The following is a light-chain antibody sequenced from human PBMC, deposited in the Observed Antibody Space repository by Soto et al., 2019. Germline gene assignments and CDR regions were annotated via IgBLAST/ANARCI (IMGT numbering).Light chain of an antibody. Sequence: EMVLTQSPSTLSLAPGARATLSCSATQRIDNYLARYQQKPVLAPSLLIYDTLNGATGIPARFSGSGYGTAFALTISSLEPEDFAVYYCQQRNYWPITFGPGTRLE. V-gene: IGKV3-11*01. J-gene: IGKJ5*01. CDR3: QQRNYWPIT. CDR1: QRIDNY. CDR2: DTL.